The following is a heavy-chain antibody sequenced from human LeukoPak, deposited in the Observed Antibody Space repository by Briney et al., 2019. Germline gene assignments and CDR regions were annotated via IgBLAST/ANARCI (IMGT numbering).Heavy chain of an antibody. D-gene: IGHD1-26*01. V-gene: IGHV3-74*01. CDR3: VKVRGRARVGYFDY. Sequence: GGSLGLSCAASGFTFSSSWIHWVRQAPGKGLVWVSRINKDGSVTDYAESVKGRFSISRDNAKNTLYLQMNSLRVEDTAIHYCVKVRGRARVGYFDYWGQGTLVTVSS. J-gene: IGHJ4*02. CDR2: INKDGSVT. CDR1: GFTFSSSW.